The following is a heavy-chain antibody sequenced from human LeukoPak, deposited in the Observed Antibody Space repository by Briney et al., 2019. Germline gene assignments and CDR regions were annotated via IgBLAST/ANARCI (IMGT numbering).Heavy chain of an antibody. V-gene: IGHV1-69*05. Sequence: GASVKVSCKASGGTFSSYAISWVRQAPGQGLEWMGGIIPIFGTANYAQKFQGRVTMTRDTSTSTVYMELSSLRSEDTAVYYCARDERDGGDTAMLGANNWFDPWGQGTLVTVSS. CDR3: ARDERDGGDTAMLGANNWFDP. J-gene: IGHJ5*02. CDR2: IIPIFGTA. D-gene: IGHD5-18*01. CDR1: GGTFSSYA.